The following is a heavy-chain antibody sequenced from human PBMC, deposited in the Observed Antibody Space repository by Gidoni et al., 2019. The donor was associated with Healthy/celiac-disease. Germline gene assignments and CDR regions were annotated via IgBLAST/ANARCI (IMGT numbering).Heavy chain of an antibody. CDR3: ARDIRYSSSWSHFDF. J-gene: IGHJ4*02. Sequence: QLQLQESGPRLVKPSETLSLSCTVSGDSVSNPDYYWGWVRQPTGKGLEWIGTVYYRGTTYYNPSLKSRVTILVHTSLNQFSLRLSSVTAADTAIYYCARDIRYSSSWSHFDFWGQGTLATVS. CDR2: VYYRGTT. D-gene: IGHD6-13*01. CDR1: GDSVSNPDYY. V-gene: IGHV4-39*07.